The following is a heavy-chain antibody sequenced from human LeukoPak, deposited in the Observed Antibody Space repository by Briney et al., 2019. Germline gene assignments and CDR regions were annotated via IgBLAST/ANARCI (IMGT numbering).Heavy chain of an antibody. CDR1: GFTFSNYA. D-gene: IGHD6-19*01. CDR3: AKDRVAVAGINYFDY. CDR2: IGGNGGSA. Sequence: GGSLRLSCVASGFTFSNYAMSWVRQAPGKGLEWVSTIGGNGGSAYYADSVKGRFTISRDNSKNTLYLQMNSLRAEDTAVYYCAKDRVAVAGINYFDYWGQGTLVTVSS. V-gene: IGHV3-23*01. J-gene: IGHJ4*02.